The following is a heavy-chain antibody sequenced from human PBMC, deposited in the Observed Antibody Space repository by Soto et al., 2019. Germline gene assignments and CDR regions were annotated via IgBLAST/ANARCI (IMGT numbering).Heavy chain of an antibody. Sequence: ASVKVSCKASGGTFSSYAISWVRQAPGQGLEWMGGIIPIFGTANYAQKFQGRVTITADESTSTAYMELSSLRSEDTAVYYCASLIAAAGIDYWGQGTLVTVSS. CDR2: IIPIFGTA. V-gene: IGHV1-69*13. CDR1: GGTFSSYA. D-gene: IGHD6-13*01. J-gene: IGHJ4*02. CDR3: ASLIAAAGIDY.